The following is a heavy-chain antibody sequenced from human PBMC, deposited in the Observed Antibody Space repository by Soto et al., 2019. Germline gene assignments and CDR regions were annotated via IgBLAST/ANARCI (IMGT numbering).Heavy chain of an antibody. D-gene: IGHD6-6*01. CDR3: ARTSRFDY. J-gene: IGHJ4*02. CDR2: INHSGST. V-gene: IGHV4-34*01. Sequence: QILLQQWGAGLLKPSETLSLTCAVYGLSLSDYYWSWISQPPGKGLEWIGEINHSGSTNYNPSLKSRVAISVDTSKNQFSLNLSSVTAADTAVYYCARTSRFDYWGQGTLVTVSS. CDR1: GLSLSDYY.